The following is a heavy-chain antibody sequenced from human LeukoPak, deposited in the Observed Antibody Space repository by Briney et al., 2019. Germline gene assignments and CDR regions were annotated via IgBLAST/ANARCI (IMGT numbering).Heavy chain of an antibody. CDR3: AREPYSGSYWERGLDY. D-gene: IGHD1-26*01. Sequence: GGSLRLSCAASGFTFSSYSMNWVRQAPGKGLEWVSYISSSSSTIYYADSVKGRFTISRDNAKNSLYLQMNSLRDEDTAVYYCAREPYSGSYWERGLDYWGQGTLVTVSS. V-gene: IGHV3-48*02. J-gene: IGHJ4*02. CDR1: GFTFSSYS. CDR2: ISSSSSTI.